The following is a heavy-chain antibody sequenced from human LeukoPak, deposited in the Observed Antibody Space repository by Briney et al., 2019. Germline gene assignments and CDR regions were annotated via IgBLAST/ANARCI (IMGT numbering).Heavy chain of an antibody. V-gene: IGHV4-39*02. J-gene: IGHJ4*02. CDR1: GGSISSSNYY. CDR2: IFYSGST. CDR3: ARDVAGAALADEFDY. D-gene: IGHD6-19*01. Sequence: SETLSLTCTVSGGSISSSNYYWGWIRQPPGKGLEWIGSIFYSGSTFYNPSLKSRVTISVDTSKNQFSLKVSSVTAADTAVYYCARDVAGAALADEFDYWGQGTLVTVSS.